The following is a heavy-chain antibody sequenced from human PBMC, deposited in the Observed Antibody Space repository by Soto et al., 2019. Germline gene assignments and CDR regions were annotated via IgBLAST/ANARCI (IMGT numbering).Heavy chain of an antibody. CDR2: IIPIFGTA. D-gene: IGHD3-22*01. J-gene: IGHJ2*01. Sequence: QVELVQSGAEVKKPGSSVKVSCQASEDTFRNYAISWVRQAPGHGLEWMGGIIPIFGTATYAQKFQGRVTIAADTSANTVYLELISLRSEYTAVYYCASTKYDSSAYYYWYLGLWGRGTLVTVSS. CDR3: ASTKYDSSAYYYWYLGL. CDR1: EDTFRNYA. V-gene: IGHV1-69*06.